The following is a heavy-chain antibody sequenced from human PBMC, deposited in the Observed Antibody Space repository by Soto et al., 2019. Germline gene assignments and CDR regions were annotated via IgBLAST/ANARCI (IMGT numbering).Heavy chain of an antibody. CDR2: IYYSGST. J-gene: IGHJ4*02. Sequence: SETLSLTRTVSGGSISSYYWTCIRQPPGKGQEWIGYIYYSGSTNYNPSLKSRDTISVDTSKNQFSLKLSSVTAADTAVYYCAGSGYDYILPAYWGQGSLDIVSS. D-gene: IGHD3-22*01. CDR1: GGSISSYY. CDR3: AGSGYDYILPAY. V-gene: IGHV4-59*01.